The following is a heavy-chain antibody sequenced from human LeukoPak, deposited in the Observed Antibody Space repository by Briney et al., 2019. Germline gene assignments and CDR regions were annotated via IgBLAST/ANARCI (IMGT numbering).Heavy chain of an antibody. J-gene: IGHJ4*02. D-gene: IGHD3-9*01. Sequence: PSETLSLTCTVYGGSISSSSYYWGWIRQPPGKGLEWIGSIYYSGSTYYNPSLKSRVTISVDTSKNQFSLKLSSVTAADTAVYYCARRSYDILTGYYNVDYWGQGTLVTVSS. CDR2: IYYSGST. CDR1: GGSISSSSYY. CDR3: ARRSYDILTGYYNVDY. V-gene: IGHV4-39*01.